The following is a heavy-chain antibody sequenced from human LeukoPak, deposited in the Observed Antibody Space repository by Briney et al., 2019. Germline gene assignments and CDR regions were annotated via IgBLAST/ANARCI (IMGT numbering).Heavy chain of an antibody. CDR1: GFTFSSYW. V-gene: IGHV3-7*01. CDR3: ARDPGLGELRSLWAPPRHFDY. Sequence: GGSLRLSCAASGFTFSSYWMSWVRQAPGKGLEWVANIKQDGSEKYYVDSVKGRFTISRDNAKNSLYLQMNSLRAEDTAVYYCARDPGLGELRSLWAPPRHFDYWGQGTLVTVSS. J-gene: IGHJ4*02. D-gene: IGHD3-10*01. CDR2: IKQDGSEK.